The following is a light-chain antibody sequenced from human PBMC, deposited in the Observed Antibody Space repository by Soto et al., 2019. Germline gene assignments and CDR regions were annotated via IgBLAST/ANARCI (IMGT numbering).Light chain of an antibody. V-gene: IGLV2-11*01. CDR1: SSDVGGYNY. CDR2: DVS. Sequence: QSALTQPRSVSGSPGQSVTISCTGTSSDVGGYNYVSWYQQHPGKAPKLIIYDVSKRPSGVPDRFSGSKSGNTASLTISWLLAEDEADYYCCSYAGSYSDVFGTGTKLTVL. CDR3: CSYAGSYSDV. J-gene: IGLJ1*01.